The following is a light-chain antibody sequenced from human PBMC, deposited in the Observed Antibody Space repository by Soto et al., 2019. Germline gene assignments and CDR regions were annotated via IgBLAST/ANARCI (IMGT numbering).Light chain of an antibody. Sequence: EIVLTQAPGTLSLSPGERDTLSCRASQSVTSTYLAWYQQKPGXAPXXLIYGASSRAIGIPDRFSGGVSGSDFILTIHRLEPEDFAVYDCQQYGSSHTFGQGTRLEIK. CDR3: QQYGSSHT. CDR1: QSVTSTY. J-gene: IGKJ5*01. CDR2: GAS. V-gene: IGKV3-20*01.